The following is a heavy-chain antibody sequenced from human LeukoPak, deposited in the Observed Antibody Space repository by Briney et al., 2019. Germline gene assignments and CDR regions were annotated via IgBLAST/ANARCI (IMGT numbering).Heavy chain of an antibody. V-gene: IGHV3-23*01. Sequence: GGSLRLSCAASGFTFSSYAMSWVRQAPGKGLEWVSAISGSGGSTYYADSVKGRFTISRDNSKNTLYLQMNSLRAEDTAVYYCAKTLTSEYYDFWSGGYYYYYYMDVWGKGTTVTVSS. CDR1: GFTFSSYA. CDR3: AKTLTSEYYDFWSGGYYYYYYMDV. D-gene: IGHD3-3*01. J-gene: IGHJ6*03. CDR2: ISGSGGST.